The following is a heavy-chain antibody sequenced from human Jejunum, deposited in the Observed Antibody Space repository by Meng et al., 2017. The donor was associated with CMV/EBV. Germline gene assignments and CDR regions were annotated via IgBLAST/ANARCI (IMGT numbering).Heavy chain of an antibody. CDR3: AKRIDGRPDHYYFGVDV. CDR1: FSSYG. CDR2: IRSDGSTK. J-gene: IGHJ6*02. Sequence: FSSYGMHWVRQAPGKGLGWVSFIRSDGSTKYYADSVKGRFTISRDNSKNTLYLQMSSLRLEDTAAYYCAKRIDGRPDHYYFGVDVWGQGTTVTVSS. V-gene: IGHV3-30*02. D-gene: IGHD2-15*01.